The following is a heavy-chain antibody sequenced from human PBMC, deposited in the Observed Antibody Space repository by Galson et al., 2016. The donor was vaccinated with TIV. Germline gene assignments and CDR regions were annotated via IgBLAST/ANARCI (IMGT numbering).Heavy chain of an antibody. CDR2: ISPFFGTA. Sequence: SCKGSGGTFSSYATNWVRQAPGQGLEWMGGISPFFGTANYAQKFQGRVSITTDESRSTAYMELSSLRSEDTAVYYCGRFLGGIDYWGQGTLVTVSS. CDR1: GGTFSSYA. J-gene: IGHJ4*02. V-gene: IGHV1-69*05. CDR3: GRFLGGIDY. D-gene: IGHD3-16*01.